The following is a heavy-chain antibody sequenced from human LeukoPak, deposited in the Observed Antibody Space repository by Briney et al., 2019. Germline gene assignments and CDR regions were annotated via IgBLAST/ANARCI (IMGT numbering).Heavy chain of an antibody. J-gene: IGHJ4*02. Sequence: GGSLRLSCAASGFTFSSYAMHWVRQAPGKGLEWVAVISYDGSNKYYADSVKGRFTISRDNSKNTLYLQMNSLKAEDTAVYYCARDIYGDYDSSNWGQGTLVTVSS. D-gene: IGHD4-17*01. V-gene: IGHV3-30-3*01. CDR3: ARDIYGDYDSSN. CDR1: GFTFSSYA. CDR2: ISYDGSNK.